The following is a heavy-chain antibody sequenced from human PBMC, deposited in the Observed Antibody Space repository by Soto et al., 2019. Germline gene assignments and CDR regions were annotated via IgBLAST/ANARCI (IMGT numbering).Heavy chain of an antibody. V-gene: IGHV3-74*01. Sequence: GGSLRLSCAASGFTFSSYWLHWVRQSPVEGLLCVSRINSDGSSTRYADSVKGRFTISRDNAKNTLYLQMNNLRAEDTAVYYCATQIAAGGGGWGQGTLVIVYS. CDR3: ATQIAAGGGG. CDR2: INSDGSST. J-gene: IGHJ4*02. CDR1: GFTFSSYW. D-gene: IGHD6-13*01.